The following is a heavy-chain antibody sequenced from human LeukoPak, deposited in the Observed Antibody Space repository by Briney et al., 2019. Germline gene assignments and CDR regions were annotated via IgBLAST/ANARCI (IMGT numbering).Heavy chain of an antibody. D-gene: IGHD2-2*02. CDR2: IKQDGSEK. CDR3: ASRYCSSTSCYNSWFDP. V-gene: IGHV3-7*01. Sequence: GGSLRLSCAASGFTFSSYWMSWVRQAPGKGLEWVANIKQDGSEKYYVDSVKGRFTISRDNAKNSLYLQMNGLRAEDTAVYYCASRYCSSTSCYNSWFDPWGQGTLVTVSS. CDR1: GFTFSSYW. J-gene: IGHJ5*02.